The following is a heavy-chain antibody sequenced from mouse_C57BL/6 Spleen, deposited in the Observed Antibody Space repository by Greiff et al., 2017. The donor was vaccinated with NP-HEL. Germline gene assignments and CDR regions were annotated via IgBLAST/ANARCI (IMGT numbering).Heavy chain of an antibody. Sequence: QVQLKQSGPELVKPGASVKISCKASGYAFSSSWMNWVKQRPGKGLEWIGRIYPGDGDTNYNGKFKGKATLTADKSSSTAYMQLSSLTSEDSAVYFCAREGEGAYGNYVEAMDYWGQGTSVTVSS. CDR2: IYPGDGDT. J-gene: IGHJ4*01. D-gene: IGHD2-1*01. CDR1: GYAFSSSW. CDR3: AREGEGAYGNYVEAMDY. V-gene: IGHV1-82*01.